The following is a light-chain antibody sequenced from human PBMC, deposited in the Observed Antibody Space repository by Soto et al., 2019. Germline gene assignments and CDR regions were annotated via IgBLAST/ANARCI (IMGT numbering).Light chain of an antibody. CDR2: GPS. Sequence: EVVLTQAPDTLSLSPGETSTLSCRASQSVRDNYLAWYQQKPGQAPSLLIYGPSSRATGIPDRFSGSGSGTDFTLTINRLEPEDFAVYYCQQYDSSPRTFGQGTKVDIK. CDR3: QQYDSSPRT. J-gene: IGKJ1*01. V-gene: IGKV3-20*01. CDR1: QSVRDNY.